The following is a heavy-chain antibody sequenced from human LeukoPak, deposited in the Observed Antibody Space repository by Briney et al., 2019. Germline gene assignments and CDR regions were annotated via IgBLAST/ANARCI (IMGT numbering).Heavy chain of an antibody. J-gene: IGHJ4*02. CDR2: IKPDGSEK. V-gene: IGHV3-7*01. D-gene: IGHD3-10*01. CDR3: ARDTAGVTDY. CDR1: GFTFSSSW. Sequence: PGGSLRLYCAASGFTFSSSWMSWVRQAPGEGLEWVTNIKPDGSEKYYVDSVKGRFTISRDNAKNSLYLQMNSLRAEDTALYYCARDTAGVTDYWGQGTLVTVSS.